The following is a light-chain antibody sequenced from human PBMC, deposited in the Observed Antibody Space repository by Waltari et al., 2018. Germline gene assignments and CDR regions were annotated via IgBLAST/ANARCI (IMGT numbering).Light chain of an antibody. Sequence: ELVLTQAPATLYFSPRDRAPLSCRASQSIQTFLAWYQQKPGQAPRLLIYNSSLRASGVPVRFSGSGSGTDFTLTISHLEPEDFAFYFCQHRDNWLFTFGPGTKVEIK. CDR2: NSS. V-gene: IGKV3-11*01. CDR1: QSIQTF. CDR3: QHRDNWLFT. J-gene: IGKJ3*01.